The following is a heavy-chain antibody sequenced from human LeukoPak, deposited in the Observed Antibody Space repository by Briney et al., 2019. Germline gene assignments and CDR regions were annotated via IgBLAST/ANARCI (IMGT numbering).Heavy chain of an antibody. V-gene: IGHV4-59*03. CDR3: AKWNSVYNAFDV. J-gene: IGHJ3*01. CDR2: SYYTGSS. Sequence: SETLSLTCTVSGDSITNYYWNWIRQPPGKGLEWIGFSYYTGSSLYNPSLKSRVTISVDSSKSQFSLKLSSVTAADTAVYYCAKWNSVYNAFDVWDQGTIVTVSS. D-gene: IGHD1/OR15-1a*01. CDR1: GDSITNYY.